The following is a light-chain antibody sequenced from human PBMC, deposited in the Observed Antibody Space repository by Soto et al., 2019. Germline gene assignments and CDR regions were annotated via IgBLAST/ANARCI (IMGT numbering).Light chain of an antibody. J-gene: IGKJ4*01. CDR3: QHLNSYSLT. CDR1: QGISSY. Sequence: DIQLTQSPSFLSASVGDRVTITCRASQGISSYLAWYQQKPGKAPKLLIYAASTLQSGFPSRFSGSVSGTEFTLTISSLQPEDFATYYCQHLNSYSLTFGGGTKVEIK. V-gene: IGKV1-9*01. CDR2: AAS.